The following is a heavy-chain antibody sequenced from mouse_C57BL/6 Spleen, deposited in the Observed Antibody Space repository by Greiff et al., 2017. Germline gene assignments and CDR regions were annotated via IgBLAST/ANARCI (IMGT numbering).Heavy chain of an antibody. J-gene: IGHJ2*01. CDR3: TTSPYFDY. CDR1: GFNIKDDY. V-gene: IGHV14-4*01. Sequence: EVKLQQSGAELVRPGASVKLSCTASGFNIKDDYMHWVKQRPEQGLEWIGWIDPENGDTEYASKFQGKATITADTSSNTAYLQLSSLTSEDTAVYYCTTSPYFDYWGQGTTLTVSS. CDR2: IDPENGDT.